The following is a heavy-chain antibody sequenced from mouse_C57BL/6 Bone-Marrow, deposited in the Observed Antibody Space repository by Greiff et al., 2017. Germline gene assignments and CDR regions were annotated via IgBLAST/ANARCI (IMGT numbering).Heavy chain of an antibody. V-gene: IGHV1-55*01. CDR3: AILGTGDYFDY. D-gene: IGHD2-14*01. Sequence: VQLQQPGAELVKPGASGKMSCKASGYPFTSYWITWVKQRPGQGLEWIGDIYPGSGSTNYNEKLKSKATLAVDTSSSTAYMQLSSLTSEDSAVYYCAILGTGDYFDYWGQGTTLTVSS. CDR1: GYPFTSYW. J-gene: IGHJ2*01. CDR2: IYPGSGST.